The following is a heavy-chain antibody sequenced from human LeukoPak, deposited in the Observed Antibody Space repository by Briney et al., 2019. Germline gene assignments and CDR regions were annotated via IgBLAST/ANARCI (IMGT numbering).Heavy chain of an antibody. V-gene: IGHV4-31*03. Sequence: PSETLSLTCTVSGGSISSGGYYWSWIRQHPGKGLEWIGYIYYSGSTYYNPSLKSRVTISVDTSKNQFSLKLSSVTAADTAVYYCARDEMGEIDYWGQGTLVTVSS. CDR3: ARDEMGEIDY. J-gene: IGHJ4*02. D-gene: IGHD3-16*01. CDR1: GGSISSGGYY. CDR2: IYYSGST.